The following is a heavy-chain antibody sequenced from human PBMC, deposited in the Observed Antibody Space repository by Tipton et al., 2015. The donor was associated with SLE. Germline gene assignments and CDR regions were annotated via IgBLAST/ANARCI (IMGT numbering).Heavy chain of an antibody. V-gene: IGHV4-61*02. CDR2: IYSRGST. J-gene: IGHJ6*03. Sequence: TLSLTCNVSGGSISSGSYYWTWIRQPAGKGLEWIGRIYSRGSTNYNPSLMSRVTISADTSKNRFSLKLSSVTAADTAVYYCARETPVTTRVVYYYYMDVWGKGTTVTISS. CDR3: ARETPVTTRVVYYYYMDV. CDR1: GGSISSGSYY. D-gene: IGHD4-11*01.